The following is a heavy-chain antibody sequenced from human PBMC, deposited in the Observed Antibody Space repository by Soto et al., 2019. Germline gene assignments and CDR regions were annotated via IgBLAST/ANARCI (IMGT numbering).Heavy chain of an antibody. CDR3: PKDQRYYDFGIGYLLDV. J-gene: IGHJ6*02. Sequence: GGSLRLSCAASGFTFSSYAMSWVRRAPGKGLEWVSAISGSGGSTYCADSVKGRFTISRDNSKNTLYLQMNSLRAEDTAEYYCPKDQRYYDFGIGYLLDVWGQGTRVTVSS. V-gene: IGHV3-23*01. CDR1: GFTFSSYA. CDR2: ISGSGGST. D-gene: IGHD3-3*01.